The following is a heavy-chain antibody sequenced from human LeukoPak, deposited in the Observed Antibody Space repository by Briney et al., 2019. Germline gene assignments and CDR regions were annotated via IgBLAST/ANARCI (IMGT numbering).Heavy chain of an antibody. V-gene: IGHV4-61*02. J-gene: IGHJ4*02. D-gene: IGHD3-22*01. CDR1: GGPISSGTFY. Sequence: SETLSLTCTVSGGPISSGTFYWSWIRQPAGKGLEWIGRIYSSGGTRYNPSLKSRVTISVDTSKNQFSLKLNSLTAADTAVYYCARAKYYYEVHSFDYWGQGTLVTVSS. CDR2: IYSSGGT. CDR3: ARAKYYYEVHSFDY.